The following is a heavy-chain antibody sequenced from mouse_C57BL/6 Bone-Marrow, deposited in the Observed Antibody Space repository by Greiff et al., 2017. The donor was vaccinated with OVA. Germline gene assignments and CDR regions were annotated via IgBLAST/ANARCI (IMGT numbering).Heavy chain of an antibody. J-gene: IGHJ1*03. V-gene: IGHV14-1*01. CDR2: IDPEDGDT. CDR3: TTALYDYDWDFDV. Sequence: VQLQQSGAELVRPGASVKLSCTASGFNIKDYYMHWVKQRPEQGLEWIGRIDPEDGDTEYAPKFQGKATMTADTSSNTAYLQLSSLTSEDTAVYYCTTALYDYDWDFDVWGTGTTVTVSS. CDR1: GFNIKDYY. D-gene: IGHD2-4*01.